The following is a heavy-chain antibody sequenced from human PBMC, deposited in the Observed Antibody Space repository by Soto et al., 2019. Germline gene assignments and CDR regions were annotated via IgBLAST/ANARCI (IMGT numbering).Heavy chain of an antibody. D-gene: IGHD4-17*01. CDR1: GFTFSSYS. Sequence: GGSLRLSCAASGFTFSSYSMNWVRQAPGKGLEWVSSISSSSSYIYYADSVKGRFTISRDNAKNSLYLQMNSLRAEDTAVYYCARVTTVTTEGYYYGMDVWGQGTTVTVSS. J-gene: IGHJ6*02. CDR2: ISSSSSYI. V-gene: IGHV3-21*01. CDR3: ARVTTVTTEGYYYGMDV.